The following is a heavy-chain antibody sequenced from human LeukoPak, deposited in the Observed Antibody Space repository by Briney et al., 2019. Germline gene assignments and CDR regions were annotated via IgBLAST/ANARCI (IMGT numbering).Heavy chain of an antibody. CDR3: ARVGGGYCSGGSCGHWFDP. D-gene: IGHD2-15*01. J-gene: IGHJ5*02. Sequence: SETLSLTCTVSGGSVSSGSYYWSWIRQPPGKGLEWIGYIYYSGSTYYNPSLKSRVTISVDTSKNQFSLKLSSVTAADTAVYYCARVGGGYCSGGSCGHWFDPWGQGTLVTVSS. CDR1: GGSVSSGSYY. V-gene: IGHV4-61*01. CDR2: IYYSGST.